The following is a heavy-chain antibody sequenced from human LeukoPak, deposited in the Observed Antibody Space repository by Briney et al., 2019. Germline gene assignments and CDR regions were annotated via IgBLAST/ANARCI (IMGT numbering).Heavy chain of an antibody. J-gene: IGHJ3*02. CDR2: INHSGST. CDR1: GGSFSGYY. D-gene: IGHD2-2*01. CDR3: ARGPGRYCSSTSCRRDGSFDI. Sequence: SETLSLTCAVYGGSFSGYYWSWIRQPPGKGLEWIGEINHSGSTNYNPSLKSRVTISVDTSKNQFSLKLSSVTAADTAVYYCARGPGRYCSSTSCRRDGSFDIWGQGTMVTVSS. V-gene: IGHV4-34*01.